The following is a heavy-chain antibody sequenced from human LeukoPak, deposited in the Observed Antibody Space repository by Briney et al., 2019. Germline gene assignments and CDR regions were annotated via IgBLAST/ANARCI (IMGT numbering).Heavy chain of an antibody. D-gene: IGHD3-10*01. CDR2: ISTSGSTI. V-gene: IGHV3-11*04. CDR3: ARSLISRGSGSYSSDY. J-gene: IGHJ4*02. Sequence: PGGSLRLSCAASGFPFSDYYMSWIRQAPGKGLEWVSHISTSGSTIYYADSVKGRFTISRDNAKNSLYLQMNSLRAEDTAVYYCARSLISRGSGSYSSDYWGQGTLVTVSS. CDR1: GFPFSDYY.